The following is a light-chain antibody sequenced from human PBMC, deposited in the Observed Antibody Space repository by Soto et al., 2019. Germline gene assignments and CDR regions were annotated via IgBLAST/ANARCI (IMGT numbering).Light chain of an antibody. CDR1: SSDVGGYNY. J-gene: IGLJ1*01. CDR2: DVS. CDR3: SSSTSYNTLLSYV. V-gene: IGLV2-14*01. Sequence: QSALTQPASVSGSPGQSITISCTGTSSDVGGYNYVSWYQQHPGKAPKLMIYDVSNRPSGVSNRFSGSKSGNTASLTISGLQAEEAADYSCSSSTSYNTLLSYVFGTGTKLTVL.